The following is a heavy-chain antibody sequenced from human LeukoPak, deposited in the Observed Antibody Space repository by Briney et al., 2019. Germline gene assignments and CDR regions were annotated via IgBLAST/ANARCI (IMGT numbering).Heavy chain of an antibody. D-gene: IGHD5-18*01. CDR2: VSSSSSYA. V-gene: IGHV3-11*03. Sequence: SGGSLRLSCAVSGFTFSDYYMSWIRQAPGKGLGWVSYVSSSSSYANYADSVKGRFTISRDNAKNSLHLQMNSLRAEDTAVYYCARAYSYGPDYWGQGTLVTVSS. CDR1: GFTFSDYY. CDR3: ARAYSYGPDY. J-gene: IGHJ4*02.